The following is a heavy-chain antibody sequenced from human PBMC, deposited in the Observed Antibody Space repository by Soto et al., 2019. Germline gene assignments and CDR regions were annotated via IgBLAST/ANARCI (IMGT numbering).Heavy chain of an antibody. J-gene: IGHJ6*02. CDR3: ASADYEILPGSQATDV. D-gene: IGHD3-9*01. V-gene: IGHV4-4*07. CDR2: VSTSGAT. CDR1: DDFISSYY. Sequence: PSDTLSLTCTVSDDFISSYYWNWIRQPAGKGLEGIGRVSTSGATNYNPSLESRVTMSVDTSKKQFSLKRTSVTAADMAVYFCASADYEILPGSQATDVWGQGTTVTV.